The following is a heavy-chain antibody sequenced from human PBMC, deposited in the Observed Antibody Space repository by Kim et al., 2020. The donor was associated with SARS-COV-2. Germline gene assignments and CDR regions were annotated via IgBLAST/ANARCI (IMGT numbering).Heavy chain of an antibody. CDR1: GGTFSSYA. J-gene: IGHJ4*02. CDR2: IIPIFGTA. V-gene: IGHV1-69*13. D-gene: IGHD3-10*01. CDR3: AREPPEGYYGSGSYYNV. Sequence: SVKVSCKASGGTFSSYAISWVRQAPGQGLEWMGGIIPIFGTANYAQKFQGRVTITADESTSTAYMELSSLRSEDTAVYYCAREPPEGYYGSGSYYNVWGQGTLVTVSS.